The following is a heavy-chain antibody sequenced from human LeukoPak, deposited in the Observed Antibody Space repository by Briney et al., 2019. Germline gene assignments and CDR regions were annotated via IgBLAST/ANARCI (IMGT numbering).Heavy chain of an antibody. J-gene: IGHJ6*02. CDR1: GFTFSSYA. D-gene: IGHD1-14*01. CDR2: IGSTGST. V-gene: IGHV3-23*01. Sequence: GGSLRLSCAASGFTFSSYAVTWVRQAPGKGLEWASTIGSTGSTFYTDSVKGRFAISRDNSENTLYLQMNSLRAEDTAVYYCALRTGVWGQGTTVTVAS. CDR3: ALRTGV.